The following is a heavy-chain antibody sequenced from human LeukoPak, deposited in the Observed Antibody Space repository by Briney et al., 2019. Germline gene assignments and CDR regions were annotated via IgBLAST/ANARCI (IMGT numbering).Heavy chain of an antibody. D-gene: IGHD3-22*01. CDR1: GFTFSSYA. Sequence: GGSLRLSCAASGFTFSSYAMSWVRQAPGKGLEWVSAISGSGGSTYYADSVKGRLTISRDNSKNTLYPQMNSLRAEDTAVYYCAKGFRVCYYDSSGYYFDYWGQGTLVTVSS. CDR2: ISGSGGST. CDR3: AKGFRVCYYDSSGYYFDY. J-gene: IGHJ4*02. V-gene: IGHV3-23*01.